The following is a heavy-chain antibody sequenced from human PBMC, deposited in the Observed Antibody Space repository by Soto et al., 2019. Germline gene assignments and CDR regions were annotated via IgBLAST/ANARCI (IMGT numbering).Heavy chain of an antibody. D-gene: IGHD6-19*01. CDR3: AQCRGWSLYSKYYFDY. J-gene: IGHJ4*02. CDR1: GFTFSSYA. CDR2: ISGSGGST. Sequence: PGGSLRLSCAASGFTFSSYAMSWVRQAPGKGLEWVSAISGSGGSTYYADSVKGRFTISRDNSKNTLYLQMNSLRAEDTAVYYCAQCRGWSLYSKYYFDYWGQGTLVTVSS. V-gene: IGHV3-23*01.